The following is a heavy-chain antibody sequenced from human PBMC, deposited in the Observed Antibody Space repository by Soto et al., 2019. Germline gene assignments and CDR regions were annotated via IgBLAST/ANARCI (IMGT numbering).Heavy chain of an antibody. Sequence: QVQLVQSGAEVKKPGSSVEVSCKASGGTFSSYAISWVRQAPGQGLEWMGGIIPIFGTANYAQKFPGRVTISADESTSTAYMELSSLRSEDTAVYYCARGARRIAARQYFDYWGQGTLVTVSS. CDR1: GGTFSSYA. D-gene: IGHD6-6*01. CDR2: IIPIFGTA. CDR3: ARGARRIAARQYFDY. J-gene: IGHJ4*02. V-gene: IGHV1-69*01.